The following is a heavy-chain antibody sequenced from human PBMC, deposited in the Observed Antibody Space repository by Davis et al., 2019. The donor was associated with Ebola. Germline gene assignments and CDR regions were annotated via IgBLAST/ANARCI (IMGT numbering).Heavy chain of an antibody. CDR1: GFTFSSYS. V-gene: IGHV3-21*01. CDR3: ARDLGLDFAVVTYFDY. Sequence: PGGSLRLSCAASGFTFSSYSMNWVRQAPGKGLEWVSSISSSSSYIYYADSVKGRFTISRDNAKNSLYLQMNSLRAEDTAVYYCARDLGLDFAVVTYFDYWGHGAPVTVSS. D-gene: IGHD3-3*01. J-gene: IGHJ4*01. CDR2: ISSSSSYI.